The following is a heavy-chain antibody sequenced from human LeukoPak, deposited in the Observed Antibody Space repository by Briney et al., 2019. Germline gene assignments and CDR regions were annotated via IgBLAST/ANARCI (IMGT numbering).Heavy chain of an antibody. CDR3: ARVMWQQLAPSDY. CDR2: IIQDGSAK. J-gene: IGHJ4*02. Sequence: GGSLRLSCAASGFTFSTYWMTWVRQAPGMGLEWVAIIIQDGSAKYYMDSVKGRFTISRDNAKNSLYLQMNSLRADDTAIYYCARVMWQQLAPSDYWGQGTLVTVSS. V-gene: IGHV3-7*03. CDR1: GFTFSTYW. D-gene: IGHD6-13*01.